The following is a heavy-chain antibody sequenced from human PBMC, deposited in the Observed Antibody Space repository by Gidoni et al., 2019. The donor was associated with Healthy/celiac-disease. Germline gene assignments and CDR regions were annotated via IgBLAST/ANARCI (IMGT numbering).Heavy chain of an antibody. CDR1: GGTFRSYA. Sequence: QVQLVQDGADVKKPGSAGKGPCQACGGTFRSYAISWVRQAPGQGLEWMGGIIPIFSTANYAQKFQGRVTITADDSTSTAYMELSSLRSEDTAVYYCASASGVSGLVGYVYYWGQGTLVTVSS. V-gene: IGHV1-69*01. CDR2: IIPIFSTA. D-gene: IGHD6-19*01. CDR3: ASASGVSGLVGYVYY. J-gene: IGHJ4*02.